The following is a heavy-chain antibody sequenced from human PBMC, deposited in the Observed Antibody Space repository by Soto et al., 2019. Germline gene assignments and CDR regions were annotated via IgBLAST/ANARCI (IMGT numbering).Heavy chain of an antibody. CDR3: ASDPKTAGNQHCAFNSFDY. CDR1: GFSFSISP. Sequence: QVQLVESGGGVVQPGRSLRLSCAASGFSFSISPMHWVRKAPGKGPEWGALISYDGTNKFYADSVKGRFTISRDNSKSTLYVLVDSLRPEDAAVYYCASDPKTAGNQHCAFNSFDYCSQGTLVTVTS. D-gene: IGHD2-2*01. J-gene: IGHJ4*02. CDR2: ISYDGTNK. V-gene: IGHV3-30-3*01.